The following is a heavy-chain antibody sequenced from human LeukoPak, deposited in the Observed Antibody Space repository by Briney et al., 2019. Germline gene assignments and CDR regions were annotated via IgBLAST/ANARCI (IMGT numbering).Heavy chain of an antibody. CDR3: ARGAQLAYFDY. CDR1: GGTFSRYA. D-gene: IGHD6-13*01. V-gene: IGHV1-69*04. J-gene: IGHJ4*02. Sequence: ASVKVSCKASGGTFSRYAISWVRQAPGQGLEWMGRIIPILGIANYAQKFQGRVTITADKSTSTAYMELSSLRSEDTAVYYCARGAQLAYFDYWGQGTLVTVSS. CDR2: IIPILGIA.